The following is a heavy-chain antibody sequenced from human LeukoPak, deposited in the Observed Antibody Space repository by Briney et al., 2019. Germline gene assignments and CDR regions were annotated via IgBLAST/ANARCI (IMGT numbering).Heavy chain of an antibody. CDR2: ICHSGST. D-gene: IGHD5-18*01. J-gene: IGHJ4*02. Sequence: PSQTLSLTCAVSGGSISSGGYSWSWIRQPPGKGLEWIGYICHSGSTYYNPSLKSRVTISVDRSKNQFSLKLSSVTAADTAVYYCARGYSYFDYWGQGTLVTVSS. CDR1: GGSISSGGYS. V-gene: IGHV4-30-2*01. CDR3: ARGYSYFDY.